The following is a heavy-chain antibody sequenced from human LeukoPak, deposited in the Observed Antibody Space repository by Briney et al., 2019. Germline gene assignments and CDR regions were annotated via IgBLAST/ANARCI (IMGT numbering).Heavy chain of an antibody. D-gene: IGHD2-15*01. V-gene: IGHV1-69*13. CDR3: ARDVYCSGGSCYWSYGAFDI. CDR1: GGTFSSYA. Sequence: SVKVSYKASGGTFSSYAISWVRQAPGQGLEWMGGIIPILGTANYAQKFQGRVTITADESTSTAYMELSSLRSEDTAVYYCARDVYCSGGSCYWSYGAFDIWGQGTMVTVSS. J-gene: IGHJ3*02. CDR2: IIPILGTA.